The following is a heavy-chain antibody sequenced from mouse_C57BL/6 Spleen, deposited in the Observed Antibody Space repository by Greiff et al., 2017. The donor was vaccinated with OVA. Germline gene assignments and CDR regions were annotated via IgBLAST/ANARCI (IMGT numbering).Heavy chain of an antibody. CDR1: GFTFSDYY. D-gene: IGHD3-2*02. CDR3: ARTLDSSGYGYYAMDY. V-gene: IGHV5-12*01. Sequence: EVKLVESGGGLVQPGGSLKLSCAASGFTFSDYYMYWVRQTPEKRLEWVAYISNGGGSTYYPDTVKGRFTISRDNAKNTLYLQMSRLKSEDTAMYYCARTLDSSGYGYYAMDYWGQGTSVTVSS. J-gene: IGHJ4*01. CDR2: ISNGGGST.